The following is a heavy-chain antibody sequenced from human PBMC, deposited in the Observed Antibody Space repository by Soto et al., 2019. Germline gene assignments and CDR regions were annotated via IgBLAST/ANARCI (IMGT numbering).Heavy chain of an antibody. V-gene: IGHV1-18*01. D-gene: IGHD5-12*01. Sequence: ASVKVSCKASGYTFTNYGVHWVRQAPGQGLEWMGWISGDNGKTRYAQKFQGRVTVTTETSTTTTYMELSLRSDDTAVYYCVRGARSVGESEDGYTPFDFWGQGTLVTVSS. J-gene: IGHJ4*02. CDR3: VRGARSVGESEDGYTPFDF. CDR2: ISGDNGKT. CDR1: GYTFTNYG.